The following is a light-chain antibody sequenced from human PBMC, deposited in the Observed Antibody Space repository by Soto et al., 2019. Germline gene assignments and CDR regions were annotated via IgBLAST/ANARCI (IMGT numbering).Light chain of an antibody. CDR2: GDS. CDR3: QSYDSSLRGWV. V-gene: IGLV1-40*01. CDR1: SSNIGANYD. J-gene: IGLJ3*02. Sequence: QAVVTQPPSVSGAPGQRVTISCTGSSSNIGANYDVHWYQHLPGTAPRLLISGDSNRPSGVPDRFSGSKSGTSASLGITWLQAEDEADYYCQSYDSSLRGWVFGGGTKLTVL.